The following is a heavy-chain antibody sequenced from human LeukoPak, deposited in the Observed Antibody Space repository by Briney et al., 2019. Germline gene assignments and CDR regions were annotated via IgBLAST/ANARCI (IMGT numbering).Heavy chain of an antibody. CDR3: ASEASGALGEYFQH. Sequence: SETLSLTCAVYGDSFSGYYWSWVRQPPGKGLEWVGEINHSGSTNYNPSLKSRVTISVDTSKNQFSLKLSSVTAADTAVYYCASEASGALGEYFQHWGQGTLVTVSS. CDR2: INHSGST. CDR1: GDSFSGYY. J-gene: IGHJ1*01. V-gene: IGHV4-34*01. D-gene: IGHD3-10*01.